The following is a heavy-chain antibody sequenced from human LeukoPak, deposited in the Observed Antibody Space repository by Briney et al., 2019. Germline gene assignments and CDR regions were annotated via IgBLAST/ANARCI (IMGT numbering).Heavy chain of an antibody. V-gene: IGHV3-48*01. CDR2: IDTSSTTI. CDR1: GFTFRSYS. Sequence: GGSLRLSCAASGFTFRSYSMNWVRQAPGKGLEWVSYIDTSSTTIYYADSVKGRFTISRDNAKNSLFLQMNSLRVEDTAVYYCARDFYGGSLERWALNDYWGQGTLVTVSS. D-gene: IGHD4-23*01. J-gene: IGHJ4*02. CDR3: ARDFYGGSLERWALNDY.